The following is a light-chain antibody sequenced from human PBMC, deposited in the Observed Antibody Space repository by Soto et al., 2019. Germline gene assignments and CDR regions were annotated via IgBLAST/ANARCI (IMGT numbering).Light chain of an antibody. CDR1: QSISSH. CDR3: QQYNSYSRT. CDR2: KAS. V-gene: IGKV1-5*03. Sequence: DIQMTQSPSSGSASAGDRVTMTCRASQSISSHLNWYQQKPGKAPKLLIYKASSLESGVPSRFSGSGSGTEFTLTISSLQPDDFATYYCQQYNSYSRTFGQGTKVDIK. J-gene: IGKJ1*01.